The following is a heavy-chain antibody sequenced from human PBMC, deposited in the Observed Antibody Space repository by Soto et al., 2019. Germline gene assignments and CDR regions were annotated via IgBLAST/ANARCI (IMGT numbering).Heavy chain of an antibody. CDR1: GFTFSSYW. J-gene: IGHJ4*02. CDR3: ARESEDLTSNFDY. Sequence: GGSLRLSCAASGFTFSSYWMDWVRQAPGKGLEWVANINQDGSEKNYVDSVKGRFTISRDNAKNSLYLQMSSLTAEDSALYYCARESEDLTSNFDYWGQGTLVTVSS. CDR2: INQDGSEK. V-gene: IGHV3-7*01.